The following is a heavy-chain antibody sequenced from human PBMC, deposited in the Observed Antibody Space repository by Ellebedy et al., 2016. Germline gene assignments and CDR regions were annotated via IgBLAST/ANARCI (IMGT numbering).Heavy chain of an antibody. V-gene: IGHV4-34*01. D-gene: IGHD3-3*01. CDR1: GGSFSGYY. CDR2: INHSGST. J-gene: IGHJ4*02. CDR3: ARTVRFLPPDQ. Sequence: SETLSLXXAVYGGSFSGYYWSWIRQPPGKGLEWIGKINHSGSTNYNPSLKSRVTLSVDTSKNQFSLKLSSVTAADTAVYYCARTVRFLPPDQWGQGTLVTVSS.